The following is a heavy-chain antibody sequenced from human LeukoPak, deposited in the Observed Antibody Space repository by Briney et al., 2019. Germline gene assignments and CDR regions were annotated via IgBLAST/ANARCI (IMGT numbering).Heavy chain of an antibody. CDR2: IYYSGST. J-gene: IGHJ4*02. Sequence: SETLSLTGTVSGGSISSYYGSWIRQPPGKGLEWIGYIYYSGSTNYNPSLKSRVTISVDTSKNQFSLKLSSVTAADTAVYYCARSARGYCSGGSCYSFDYWGQGTLVTVSS. V-gene: IGHV4-59*01. CDR1: GGSISSYY. D-gene: IGHD2-15*01. CDR3: ARSARGYCSGGSCYSFDY.